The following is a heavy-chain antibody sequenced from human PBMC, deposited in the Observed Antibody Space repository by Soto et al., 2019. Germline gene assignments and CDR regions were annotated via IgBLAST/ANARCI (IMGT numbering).Heavy chain of an antibody. CDR3: ARGAHYVANCVRDS. J-gene: IGHJ6*02. V-gene: IGHV3-33*01. CDR1: GFHFSSHG. D-gene: IGHD3-10*01. CDR2: LWAGGNYA. Sequence: QVQLVESGGNVVQPGRSLRLSCAASGFHFSSHGMHWVRQAPGKGLEWVAHLWAGGNYAYYAYSVKGRFTISSDQSRGVLCLQMFGLAGGDTAVHDWARGAHYVANCVRDSWGERATVSV.